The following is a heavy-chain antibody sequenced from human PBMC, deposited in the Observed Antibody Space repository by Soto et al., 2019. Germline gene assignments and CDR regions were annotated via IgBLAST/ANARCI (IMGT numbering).Heavy chain of an antibody. Sequence: PSETLSLTCTVSGGSISSGGYYWSWIRQHPGKDLEWIGYIYYSGSTYYNPSLKSRVTISVDTSKNQFSLRLSSVTAADTAVYYCASYSKRLGYCSSTSCYNWFDPWGQGTLVTVSS. D-gene: IGHD2-2*01. J-gene: IGHJ5*02. V-gene: IGHV4-31*03. CDR2: IYYSGST. CDR1: GGSISSGGYY. CDR3: ASYSKRLGYCSSTSCYNWFDP.